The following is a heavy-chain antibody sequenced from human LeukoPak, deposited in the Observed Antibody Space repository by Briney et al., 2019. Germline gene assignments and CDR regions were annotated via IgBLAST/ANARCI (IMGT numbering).Heavy chain of an antibody. CDR3: ARSYSSSAFGY. J-gene: IGHJ4*02. D-gene: IGHD6-6*01. V-gene: IGHV4-61*02. CDR1: GGSISSGSYY. CDR2: IYTSGSN. Sequence: SETLSLSCTVSGGSISSGSYYWSWLRQRAGKGLEWIGRIYTSGSNNYNTSLKSRVTISVDSSKNQFYLKLSSVTAADTAVYYCARSYSSSAFGYWGQGTLVTVSS.